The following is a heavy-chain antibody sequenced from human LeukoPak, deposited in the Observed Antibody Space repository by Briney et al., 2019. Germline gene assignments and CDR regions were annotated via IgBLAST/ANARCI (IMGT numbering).Heavy chain of an antibody. CDR2: INPSGGST. Sequence: VASVKVSCKASGYTFTSYYMHWVRQAPGQGLEWMGIINPSGGSTSYAQKFRGRVTMTRDTSTSTVYMELSSLRSEDTAVYYCASGEAYYDFWSGYKAFDYWGQGTLVTVSS. D-gene: IGHD3-3*01. J-gene: IGHJ4*02. CDR1: GYTFTSYY. V-gene: IGHV1-46*01. CDR3: ASGEAYYDFWSGYKAFDY.